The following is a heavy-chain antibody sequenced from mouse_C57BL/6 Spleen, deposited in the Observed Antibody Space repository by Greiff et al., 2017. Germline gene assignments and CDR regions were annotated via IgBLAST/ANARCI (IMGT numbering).Heavy chain of an antibody. Sequence: EVKVVESGGGLVQPGGSMKLSCAASGFTFSDAWMDWVRQSPEKGLEWVAEIRNKANNHATYYAESVKGRFTISRDDSKSSVYLQMNSLRAEDTGIYYCTPSIYYYGSSDRADYAMDYWGQGTSVTVSS. V-gene: IGHV6-6*01. CDR3: TPSIYYYGSSDRADYAMDY. CDR2: IRNKANNHAT. CDR1: GFTFSDAW. D-gene: IGHD1-1*01. J-gene: IGHJ4*01.